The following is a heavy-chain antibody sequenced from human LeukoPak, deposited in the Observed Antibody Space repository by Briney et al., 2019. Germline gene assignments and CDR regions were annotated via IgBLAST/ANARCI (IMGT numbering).Heavy chain of an antibody. J-gene: IGHJ6*02. CDR2: IWHDGSNS. CDR3: VRWGNFKVMDV. CDR1: GFTFRNHG. V-gene: IGHV3-33*01. Sequence: GGSLSLTCTASGFTFRNHGMHWVRQAPGKGLDWVAVIWHDGSNSYYADSVKGRFSISRDNSKSTLYLQIDSLRVEDTAVYYCVRWGNFKVMDVWGQGTTVTVSS. D-gene: IGHD3-16*01.